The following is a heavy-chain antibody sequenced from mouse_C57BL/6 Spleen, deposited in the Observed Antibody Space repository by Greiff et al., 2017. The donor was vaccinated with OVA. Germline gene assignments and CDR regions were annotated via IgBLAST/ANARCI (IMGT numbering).Heavy chain of an antibody. V-gene: IGHV4-1*01. CDR2: INPDSSTI. J-gene: IGHJ4*01. CDR3: ARPEAFRAMDY. Sequence: EVKLMESGGGLVQPGGSLKLSCAASGIDFSRYWMSWVRRAPGKGLEWIGAINPDSSTINYAPSLKDKFIISRDNAKNTLYLQMSKVRSEDTAIYYCARPEAFRAMDYWGQGTSVTVSS. CDR1: GIDFSRYW.